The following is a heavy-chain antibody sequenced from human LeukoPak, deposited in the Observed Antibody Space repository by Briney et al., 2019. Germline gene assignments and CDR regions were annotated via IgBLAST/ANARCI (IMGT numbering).Heavy chain of an antibody. Sequence: SETLSLTCTVSGGSISSYYWSWIRQPPGKGLEWIGYIYYSGSTNYNPSLKSRVTISVDTSKNQFSLKLSSVTAADTAVYYCASLKKLMITFGGVIGWAFDIWGQGTMVTVSS. D-gene: IGHD3-16*02. CDR3: ASLKKLMITFGGVIGWAFDI. CDR2: IYYSGST. J-gene: IGHJ3*02. V-gene: IGHV4-59*08. CDR1: GGSISSYY.